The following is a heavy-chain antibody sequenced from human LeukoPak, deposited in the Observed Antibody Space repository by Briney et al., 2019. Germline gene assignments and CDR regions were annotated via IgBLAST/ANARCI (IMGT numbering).Heavy chain of an antibody. V-gene: IGHV1-2*02. Sequence: ASVKVSCKASGYTFTGYYMHWVRQAPGQGLEWMGWINPNSGGTNYAQKFQGRVTMTRDTSISTAYMELSRLRSDDTAVYYCARINCHYGGKIRTFDYWGQGTLVTVSS. CDR2: INPNSGGT. CDR3: ARINCHYGGKIRTFDY. J-gene: IGHJ4*02. CDR1: GYTFTGYY. D-gene: IGHD4-23*01.